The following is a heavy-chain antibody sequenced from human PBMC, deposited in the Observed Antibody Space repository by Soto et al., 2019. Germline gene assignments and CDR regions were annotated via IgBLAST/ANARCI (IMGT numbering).Heavy chain of an antibody. Sequence: QVQLQESGPGLVKPSETLSLTCTISGASISTYYCSWIRQPPGKGLEWIGYIYQSGTTNYNPSLKSRVTISADTSKNQFSLKLSSVTTADTAMYYCAGGVRYCSGGSCLAWFDPWGQGTLVTVSS. J-gene: IGHJ5*02. D-gene: IGHD2-15*01. CDR3: AGGVRYCSGGSCLAWFDP. CDR1: GASISTYY. V-gene: IGHV4-59*01. CDR2: IYQSGTT.